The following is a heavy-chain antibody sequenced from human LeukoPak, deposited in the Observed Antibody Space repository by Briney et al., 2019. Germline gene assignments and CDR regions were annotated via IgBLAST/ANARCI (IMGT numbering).Heavy chain of an antibody. CDR1: GVSISSYY. Sequence: SETLSLTCTVSGVSISSYYWSWIRQPAGKGLEWIGRIYASGTTNYNSSLKSRVTMSVATSKNQFSLKLNSVTAADTAVYYCARDRDWNYAFDIWGQGTMVTVSS. V-gene: IGHV4-4*07. D-gene: IGHD1-7*01. CDR2: IYASGTT. CDR3: ARDRDWNYAFDI. J-gene: IGHJ3*02.